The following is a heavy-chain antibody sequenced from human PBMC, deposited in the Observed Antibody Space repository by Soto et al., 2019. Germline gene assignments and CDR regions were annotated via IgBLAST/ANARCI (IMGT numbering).Heavy chain of an antibody. D-gene: IGHD6-19*01. Sequence: QVQLVESGGGVVQPGRSLRLSCAASGFTFSSYAMHWVRQAPGKGLEWVAVISYDGSNKYYADSVKGRFTISRDNSKNTLYLQMNSLRAEDTAVYYCARESGIAVDGTYYYYGMDVWGQGTTVTVSS. J-gene: IGHJ6*02. CDR2: ISYDGSNK. CDR3: ARESGIAVDGTYYYYGMDV. V-gene: IGHV3-30-3*01. CDR1: GFTFSSYA.